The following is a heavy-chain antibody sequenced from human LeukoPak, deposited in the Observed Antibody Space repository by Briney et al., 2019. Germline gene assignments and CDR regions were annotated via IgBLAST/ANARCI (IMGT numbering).Heavy chain of an antibody. J-gene: IGHJ5*02. D-gene: IGHD3-22*01. Sequence: PGGSLRLSCAASGFTFSSYAMSWVRQAPGKGLEWIGEIDHSGSTNYNPSLKSRVTISVDTSKNQFSLKLSSVTAADTAVYYCARWSSNYYDSSGRRFDPWGQGTLVTVSS. CDR2: IDHSGST. V-gene: IGHV4-34*01. CDR3: ARWSSNYYDSSGRRFDP. CDR1: GFTFSSYA.